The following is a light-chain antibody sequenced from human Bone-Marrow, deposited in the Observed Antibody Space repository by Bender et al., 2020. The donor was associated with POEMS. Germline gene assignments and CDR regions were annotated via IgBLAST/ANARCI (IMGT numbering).Light chain of an antibody. CDR1: NSDVGAYNY. CDR2: DVS. CDR3: CSYTSASTWV. V-gene: IGLV2-14*01. J-gene: IGLJ3*02. Sequence: QSALTQPASVSASPGQSVTISCTGTNSDVGAYNYVSWYQQHPGKAPKVMIYDVSNRPSGVSNRFSGSKSGNTASLTISGLQAEDEADYYCCSYTSASTWVFGGGTKLTVL.